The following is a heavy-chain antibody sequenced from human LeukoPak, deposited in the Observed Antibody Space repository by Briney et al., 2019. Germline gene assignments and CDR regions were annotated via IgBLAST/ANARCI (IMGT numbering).Heavy chain of an antibody. CDR2: FGTRSTSI. CDR1: GFTFSGYS. V-gene: IGHV3-21*01. J-gene: IGHJ4*02. Sequence: PGGSLRLSCTASGFTFSGYSMNWIRKAPGKELKWVSSFGTRSTSIYHAGSVKGRFAISRDNAKNSLYLQMNSLRAEDTAVYYCAREVSEGFDFWGQGTLVTVSS. CDR3: AREVSEGFDF. D-gene: IGHD3-22*01.